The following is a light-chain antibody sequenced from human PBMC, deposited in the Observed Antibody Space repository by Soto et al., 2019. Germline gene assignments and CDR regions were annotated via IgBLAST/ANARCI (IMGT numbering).Light chain of an antibody. Sequence: QSVLTQPASVSGSPGKSITISCTGNSGDFGSYSPVSWYQQLPGKAPKLMIYEVSKRPSGVSIRFSGSKSGNTASLTISGLQAEDEADYYWSSYAGSSTHYVFGTVTKVTVL. V-gene: IGLV2-23*02. CDR2: EVS. J-gene: IGLJ1*01. CDR1: SGDFGSYSP. CDR3: SSYAGSSTHYV.